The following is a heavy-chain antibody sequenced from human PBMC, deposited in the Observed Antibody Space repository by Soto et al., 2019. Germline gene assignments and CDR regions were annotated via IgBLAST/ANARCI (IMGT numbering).Heavy chain of an antibody. V-gene: IGHV3-53*01. J-gene: IGHJ4*02. D-gene: IGHD3-16*02. CDR2: IYSGGST. CDR3: ARDLDWDGNNLRGAYRY. CDR1: GFTVISNY. Sequence: LRLSCAASGFTVISNYMSWVRQAPGKGLEWVSVIYSGGSTYYADSVKGRFTISRDNSKNTLYLQMNSLRAEGTAMYYCARDLDWDGNNLRGAYRYWGQGTLVIVS.